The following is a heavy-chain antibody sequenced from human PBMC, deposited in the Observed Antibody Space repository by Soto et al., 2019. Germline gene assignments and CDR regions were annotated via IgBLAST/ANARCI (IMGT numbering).Heavy chain of an antibody. V-gene: IGHV3-30*18. D-gene: IGHD2-15*01. CDR3: AKARPRIDPYFDY. Sequence: PGGSLRLSCAASGFTFRNYNMNWVRQVPGKGLEWVALITIDGSNIYYADSVKGRFTISRDNSKNTLYLQMNSLRAEDTAVYYCAKARPRIDPYFDYWGQGTLVTVSS. CDR2: ITIDGSNI. J-gene: IGHJ4*02. CDR1: GFTFRNYN.